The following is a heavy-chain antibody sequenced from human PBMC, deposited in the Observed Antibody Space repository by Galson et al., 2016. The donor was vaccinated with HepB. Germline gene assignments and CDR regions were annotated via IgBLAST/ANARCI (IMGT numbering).Heavy chain of an antibody. J-gene: IGHJ4*02. CDR1: GYRFTDYW. CDR2: VHPGDSDT. D-gene: IGHD5-24*01. CDR3: VRRGADYNVSDS. V-gene: IGHV5-51*01. Sequence: QSGAEVKKPGESLKISCKASGYRFTDYWIGWVRQTPVKGLEWMGVVHPGDSDTIYTPSFEGQVTVSADRSITTAYLQWRRLRASDTAMYYCVRRGADYNVSDSWGQGTLVTVSS.